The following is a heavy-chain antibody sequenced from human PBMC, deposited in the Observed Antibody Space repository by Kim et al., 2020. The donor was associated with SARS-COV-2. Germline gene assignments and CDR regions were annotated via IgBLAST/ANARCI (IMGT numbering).Heavy chain of an antibody. Sequence: YSPSFQGQVTISADKSISTAYLQWSSLKASDTAMYYCARQNLYVEGYFDYWGQGTLVTVSS. CDR3: ARQNLYVEGYFDY. D-gene: IGHD2-8*01. J-gene: IGHJ4*02. V-gene: IGHV5-51*01.